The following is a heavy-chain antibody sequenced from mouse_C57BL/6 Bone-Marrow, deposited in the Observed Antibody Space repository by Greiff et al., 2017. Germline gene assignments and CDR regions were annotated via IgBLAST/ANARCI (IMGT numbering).Heavy chain of an antibody. CDR2: IYPRSGNT. J-gene: IGHJ4*01. CDR3: AREGYYAMDY. CDR1: GYTFTSYG. Sequence: VQLQQSGAELARPGASVKLSCKASGYTFTSYGISWVKQRTGQGLEWIGEIYPRSGNTYYNEKFKGKATLTADKSSSTAYMELRCLTSEVSAVXFCAREGYYAMDYWGQGTSVTVSS. V-gene: IGHV1-81*01.